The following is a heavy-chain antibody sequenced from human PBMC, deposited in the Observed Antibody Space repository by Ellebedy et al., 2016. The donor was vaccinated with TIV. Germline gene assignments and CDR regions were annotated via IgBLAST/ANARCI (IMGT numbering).Heavy chain of an antibody. Sequence: GGSLRLXXAASGFTFSSYAMSWVRQAPGKGLEWVSSISSSSSYIYYADSVKGRFTISRDNAKNSLYLQMNSLRAEDTAVYYCAKGNIVVVPAAFFDYWGQGTLVTVSS. J-gene: IGHJ4*02. CDR1: GFTFSSYA. CDR2: ISSSSSYI. CDR3: AKGNIVVVPAAFFDY. D-gene: IGHD2-2*01. V-gene: IGHV3-21*01.